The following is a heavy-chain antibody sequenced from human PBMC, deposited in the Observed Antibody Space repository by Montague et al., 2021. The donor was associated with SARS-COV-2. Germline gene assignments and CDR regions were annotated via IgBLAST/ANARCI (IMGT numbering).Heavy chain of an antibody. CDR3: ARVHPLWFGELLLDYYYYYGMDV. D-gene: IGHD3-10*01. V-gene: IGHV4-4*02. J-gene: IGHJ6*02. CDR1: GGSISSSNW. Sequence: SETLSLTCAVSGGSISSSNWCSWFRQPPGKGLEWIGEIYHSGSTNYNPSLKSRVTISVDKSKNQFSLKLSSVTAADTAVYYCARVHPLWFGELLLDYYYYYGMDVWGQGTTVTVSS. CDR2: IYHSGST.